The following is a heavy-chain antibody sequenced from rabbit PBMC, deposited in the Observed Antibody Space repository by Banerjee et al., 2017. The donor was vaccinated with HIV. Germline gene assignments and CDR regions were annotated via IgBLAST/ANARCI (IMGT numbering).Heavy chain of an antibody. CDR2: IGANSGSIGST. D-gene: IGHD6-1*01. CDR1: GFSFSSGYY. V-gene: IGHV1S40*01. Sequence: QQLVESGRGLVKPGASLTLTCKASGFSFSSGYYMCWVRQAPGKGLEWIACIGANSGSIGSTYYASWAKGRFTISKTSSTTVTLQMTSLTAADTATYFCARAAYVGYGYGGYFNLWGPGTLVTVS. J-gene: IGHJ4*01. CDR3: ARAAYVGYGYGGYFNL.